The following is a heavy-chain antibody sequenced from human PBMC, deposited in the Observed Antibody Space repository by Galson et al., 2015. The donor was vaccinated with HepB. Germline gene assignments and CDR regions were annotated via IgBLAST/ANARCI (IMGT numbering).Heavy chain of an antibody. D-gene: IGHD6-13*01. CDR3: ARAPSRYYYYYYMDV. J-gene: IGHJ6*03. V-gene: IGHV1-69*13. CDR1: GGTFSSYA. Sequence: SVKVSCKASGGTFSSYAISWVRQAPGQGLEWMGGIIPIFGTANYAQKFQGRVTITADESTSTAYMELSSLRSVDTAVYYCARAPSRYYYYYYMDVWGKGTTVTVSS. CDR2: IIPIFGTA.